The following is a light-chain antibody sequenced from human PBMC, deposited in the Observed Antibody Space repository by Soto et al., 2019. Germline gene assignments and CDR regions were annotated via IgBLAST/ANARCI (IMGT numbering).Light chain of an antibody. Sequence: QSVLTQPASVSGSPGQSITISCTGTSSDVGGYNSVSWYQHHPGKAPKLMIYDVNNRPSGVSNRFSGSKSGNTASLTISGLQAGDEADYYCSSYTASSTLVVFGGGTKLTVL. V-gene: IGLV2-14*03. CDR1: SSDVGGYNS. CDR3: SSYTASSTLVV. CDR2: DVN. J-gene: IGLJ2*01.